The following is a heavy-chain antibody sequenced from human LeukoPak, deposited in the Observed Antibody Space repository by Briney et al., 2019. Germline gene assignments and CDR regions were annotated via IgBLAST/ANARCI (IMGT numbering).Heavy chain of an antibody. J-gene: IGHJ4*02. V-gene: IGHV4-59*01. CDR3: ARDYWGSADY. CDR2: IYYSGST. Sequence: SETLSLTCTVSGGSISSYYWSWIRQPPGKGLEWIGYIYYSGSTNYNPSLKRRVTISVDTSKNQFSLKLSSATAADTAVYYCARDYWGSADYWGQGTLVTVSS. D-gene: IGHD7-27*01. CDR1: GGSISSYY.